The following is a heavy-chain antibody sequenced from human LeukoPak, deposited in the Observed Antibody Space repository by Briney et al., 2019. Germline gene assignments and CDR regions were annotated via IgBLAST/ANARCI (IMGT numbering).Heavy chain of an antibody. CDR2: ISYDGSNK. CDR3: ARGMDYYDSSDIDLDY. V-gene: IGHV3-30-3*01. CDR1: GFTFSSYA. D-gene: IGHD3-22*01. J-gene: IGHJ4*02. Sequence: GESLKISCAASGFTFSSYAMHWVRQAPGKGLEWVAVISYDGSNKYYAGSVKGRFTISRDNSKNTLYLQMNSLRVEDTAVYYCARGMDYYDSSDIDLDYWGQGTLVTVSS.